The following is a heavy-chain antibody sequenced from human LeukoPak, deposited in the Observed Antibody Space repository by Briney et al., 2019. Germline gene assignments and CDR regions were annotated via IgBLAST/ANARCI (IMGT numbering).Heavy chain of an antibody. V-gene: IGHV3-7*01. Sequence: GGSLRLSCAASGFTFSSYWMSWVRQAPGKGLEWVANIKQDGSEKYYVDSVKGRFTISRDNAKNSLYLQMNSLRAEDTAVYYCARDQHDFWSGYYYYYYYMDVWGKGTTVTVSS. J-gene: IGHJ6*03. D-gene: IGHD3-3*01. CDR3: ARDQHDFWSGYYYYYYYMDV. CDR2: IKQDGSEK. CDR1: GFTFSSYW.